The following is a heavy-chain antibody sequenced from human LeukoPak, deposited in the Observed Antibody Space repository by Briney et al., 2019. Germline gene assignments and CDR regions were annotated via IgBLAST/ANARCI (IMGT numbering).Heavy chain of an antibody. D-gene: IGHD3-16*01. J-gene: IGHJ4*01. V-gene: IGHV4-4*07. CDR1: DGSISGYY. CDR2: IYTSGST. Sequence: PSETLSLTCTVSDGSISGYYWNWIRQPAGKGLEWLGRIYTSGSTNYNPSLKTRVTMSVDTSKNQFSLKLSSVTAADTAVYYCARGGEDTSPSDYWGQGTLVTVSS. CDR3: ARGGEDTSPSDY.